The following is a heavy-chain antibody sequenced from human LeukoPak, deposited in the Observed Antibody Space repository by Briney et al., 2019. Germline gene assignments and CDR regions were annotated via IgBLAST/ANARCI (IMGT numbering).Heavy chain of an antibody. CDR2: SGVAGDT. CDR1: GFTLSGYD. Sequence: TGGSLRLSCAASGFTLSGYDMHWVRQSAGKGLEWVATSGVAGDTYYMDSVKGRFTISREDDQNSLVLQMDSLRGGDTAVYCCARENVLAVAGTNYYYGMDVWGQGTTVTVSS. CDR3: ARENVLAVAGTNYYYGMDV. J-gene: IGHJ6*02. V-gene: IGHV3-13*01. D-gene: IGHD6-19*01.